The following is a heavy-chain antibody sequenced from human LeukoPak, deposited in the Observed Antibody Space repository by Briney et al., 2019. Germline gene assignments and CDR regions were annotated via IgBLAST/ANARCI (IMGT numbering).Heavy chain of an antibody. J-gene: IGHJ4*02. Sequence: ASVKVSCRASGYTFTGYYMHWVRQAPGQGLEWMGRINPNSGGTNYAQKFQGRVTMTRDTSISTAYMELSRLRSDDTAVYYCARDPRIAVAGKYFDYWGQGTLVTVSS. CDR2: INPNSGGT. V-gene: IGHV1-2*06. D-gene: IGHD6-19*01. CDR3: ARDPRIAVAGKYFDY. CDR1: GYTFTGYY.